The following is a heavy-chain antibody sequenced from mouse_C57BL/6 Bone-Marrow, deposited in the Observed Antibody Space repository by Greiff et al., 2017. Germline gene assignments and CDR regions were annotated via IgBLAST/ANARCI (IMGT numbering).Heavy chain of an antibody. CDR1: GFTFSNYW. Sequence: EVKLMESGGGLVQPGGSMKLSCVASGFTFSNYWMNWVRQSPEKGLEWVAQIRLKSDNYATHYAESVKGRFTISRDDSKSSVYLQRNNLRAEDTGIYYCTEYDDDGAWFAYWGQGTLVTVSA. J-gene: IGHJ3*01. D-gene: IGHD2-4*01. CDR2: IRLKSDNYAT. CDR3: TEYDDDGAWFAY. V-gene: IGHV6-3*01.